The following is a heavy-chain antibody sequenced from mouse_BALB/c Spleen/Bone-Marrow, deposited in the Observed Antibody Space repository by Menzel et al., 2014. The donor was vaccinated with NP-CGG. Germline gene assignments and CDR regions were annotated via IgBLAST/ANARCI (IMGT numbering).Heavy chain of an antibody. CDR3: AREEYGQKVYAMDY. D-gene: IGHD2-10*02. Sequence: EVQGVESGGGLVEPGGSLKLSCAASGFTFSSYAMSWVRQTPEKRLEWVASISSGGSTYYPDSVKGRFTISRDNARNILYLQMSSLRSEDTAMYYCAREEYGQKVYAMDYWGQGTSVTVSS. V-gene: IGHV5-6-5*01. J-gene: IGHJ4*01. CDR1: GFTFSSYA. CDR2: ISSGGST.